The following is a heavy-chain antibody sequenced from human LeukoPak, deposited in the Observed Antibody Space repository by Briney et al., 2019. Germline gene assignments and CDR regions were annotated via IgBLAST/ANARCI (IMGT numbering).Heavy chain of an antibody. CDR1: GGSISSGGYY. Sequence: SETLSLTCTVSGGSISSGGYYWSWIRQHPGKGLEWIGYIYYSGSTYYNPSLKSRVTIAVDTSKKQFSLRLNSVTSAPTTVYYCARGGAGGRDGYNYGYWGQGTLVTVSS. V-gene: IGHV4-31*03. CDR3: ARGGAGGRDGYNYGY. J-gene: IGHJ4*02. CDR2: IYYSGST. D-gene: IGHD5-24*01.